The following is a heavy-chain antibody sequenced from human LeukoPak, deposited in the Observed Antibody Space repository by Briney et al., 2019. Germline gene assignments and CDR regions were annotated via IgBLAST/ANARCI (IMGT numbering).Heavy chain of an antibody. Sequence: GGSLRLSCAASGFTFNNYYLNWVRQAPGKGLEWISSISSSSSYIYYADSVKGRFTISRDNAKNSLFLQMNSLRAEDTAVYYCARVGGWFGEFIRDYYGMDVWGQGTTVTVSS. J-gene: IGHJ6*02. CDR3: ARVGGWFGEFIRDYYGMDV. CDR1: GFTFNNYY. V-gene: IGHV3-21*04. CDR2: ISSSSSYI. D-gene: IGHD3-10*01.